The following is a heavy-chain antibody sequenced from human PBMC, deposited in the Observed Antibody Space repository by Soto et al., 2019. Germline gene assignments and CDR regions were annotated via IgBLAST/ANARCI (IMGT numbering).Heavy chain of an antibody. J-gene: IGHJ3*02. V-gene: IGHV4-31*03. Sequence: SETLSLTCSVSGGSISSGAYYWDCIRQHPRKGLEWIGYIYYSGTTYYNPSLGSRVSSSADTSKNQFSLKLNSVTVADTAVYYCARNPSHLCASTSCHAFDIWGQGTMVTVSS. CDR1: GGSISSGAYY. CDR2: IYYSGTT. D-gene: IGHD2-2*01. CDR3: ARNPSHLCASTSCHAFDI.